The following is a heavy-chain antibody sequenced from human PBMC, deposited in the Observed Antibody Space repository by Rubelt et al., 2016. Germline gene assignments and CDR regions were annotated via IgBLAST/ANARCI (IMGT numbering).Heavy chain of an antibody. D-gene: IGHD3-9*01. Sequence: EVQLVESGGGLVQPGGSLRLSCAASGFTFSSYAMSWVRRAPGKGLEWVANIRQDASEKFYVDSVKGRFTISRDNAKNSLYLQMNSLGAEDTAVYYCARDRDRYFADDWGQGTLVTVSS. J-gene: IGHJ4*02. CDR2: IRQDASEK. CDR3: ARDRDRYFADD. V-gene: IGHV3-7*01. CDR1: GFTFSSYA.